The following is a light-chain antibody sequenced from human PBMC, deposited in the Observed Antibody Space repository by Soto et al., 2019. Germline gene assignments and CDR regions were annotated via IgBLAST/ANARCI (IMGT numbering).Light chain of an antibody. CDR3: CSYAGSYTP. CDR2: DVS. CDR1: SSDVGGYNY. V-gene: IGLV2-11*01. J-gene: IGLJ2*01. Sequence: QPVLTQPRSVSGSPGQSVTISCTGTSSDVGGYNYVSWYQQHPGKAPKLMIYDVSKRPSGVPDRFSGSKSGNMASLTISGLQAEDEADYYCCSYAGSYTPFGGGTKLTVL.